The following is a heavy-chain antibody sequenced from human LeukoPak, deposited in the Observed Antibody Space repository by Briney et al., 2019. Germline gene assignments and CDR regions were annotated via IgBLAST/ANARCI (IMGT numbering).Heavy chain of an antibody. D-gene: IGHD5-24*01. CDR2: IYYSGST. CDR3: ARASGRDGYNSDY. V-gene: IGHV4-59*01. Sequence: SETLSLTCTVSGGSISSYYWSWIRQPPGKGLEWIGYIYYSGSTNYNPSLKSRVSISVDTSKNQFSLKLSSVTAADTAVYYCARASGRDGYNSDYWGQGTLVTVSS. CDR1: GGSISSYY. J-gene: IGHJ4*02.